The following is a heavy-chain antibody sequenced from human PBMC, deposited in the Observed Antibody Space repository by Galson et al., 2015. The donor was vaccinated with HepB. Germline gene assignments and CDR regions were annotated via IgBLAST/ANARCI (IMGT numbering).Heavy chain of an antibody. CDR1: GFTFSSYS. CDR2: IQFNGNTK. D-gene: IGHD5-12*01. Sequence: SLRLSCVASGFTFSSYSMNWVRQAPGKGLEWVSYIQFNGNTKYYADSVKGRFTISRDNSKNTLYLQMNNLRGEDTAVYYCARNTPSSGYHGLHYGGQGTLVTVSS. V-gene: IGHV3-30*02. CDR3: ARNTPSSGYHGLHY. J-gene: IGHJ4*02.